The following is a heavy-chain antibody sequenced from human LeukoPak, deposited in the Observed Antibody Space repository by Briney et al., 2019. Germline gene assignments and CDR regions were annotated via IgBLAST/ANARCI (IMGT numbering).Heavy chain of an antibody. D-gene: IGHD2-15*01. J-gene: IGHJ5*02. V-gene: IGHV4-61*01. CDR1: GGSVSSGSYY. Sequence: SETLSLTCTVSGGSVSSGSYYWSWIRQPPGTGLEWIGYIYYSGSTNYNPSLKSRVTISVDTSKNQFSLKLSSVTAADTAVYYCAIVVVVAATGNWFDPWGQGTLVTVSS. CDR2: IYYSGST. CDR3: AIVVVVAATGNWFDP.